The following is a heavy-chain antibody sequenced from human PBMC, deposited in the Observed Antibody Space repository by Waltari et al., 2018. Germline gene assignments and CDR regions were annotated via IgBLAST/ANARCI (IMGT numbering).Heavy chain of an antibody. CDR3: IIAAAGWGYFDY. V-gene: IGHV1-24*01. J-gene: IGHJ4*02. CDR2: FDPEDGET. CDR1: GYTLSELS. Sequence: QVQLVQSGAEVKKPGASVKVSCKVSGYTLSELSMHWVRQAPGKGLEWMGGFDPEDGETIYAQKFQGRVTMTEDTSTDTAYMELSSLRSEDTAVYYCIIAAAGWGYFDYWGQGTLVTVSS. D-gene: IGHD6-13*01.